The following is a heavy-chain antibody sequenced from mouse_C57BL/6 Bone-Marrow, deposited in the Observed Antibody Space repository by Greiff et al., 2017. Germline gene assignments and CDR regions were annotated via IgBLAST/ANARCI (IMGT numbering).Heavy chain of an antibody. Sequence: QVHVKQPGTELVKPGASVKLSCKASGYTFTSYWMHWVKQRPGQGLEWIGNINPSNGGTNYNEKFKSKATLTVDKSSSTAYMQLSSLTSEDSAVYYCAITEGGTSGFAYWGQGTLVTVSA. CDR3: AITEGGTSGFAY. D-gene: IGHD4-1*01. CDR1: GYTFTSYW. J-gene: IGHJ3*01. V-gene: IGHV1-53*01. CDR2: INPSNGGT.